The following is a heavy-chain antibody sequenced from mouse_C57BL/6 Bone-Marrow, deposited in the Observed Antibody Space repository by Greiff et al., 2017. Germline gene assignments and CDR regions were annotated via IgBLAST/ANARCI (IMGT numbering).Heavy chain of an antibody. CDR3: AIRYSDNVGAMDY. Sequence: QVQLQQPGAELVRPGSSVKLSCKASGYTFTSYWMHWVKQRPIQGLEWIGNIDPSDSETNYNQKFKDKATLTVDKSSSTAYMQLSSLTSENSAVYYCAIRYSDNVGAMDYWGQGTSVTVSS. J-gene: IGHJ4*01. V-gene: IGHV1-52*01. CDR1: GYTFTSYW. D-gene: IGHD2-13*01. CDR2: IDPSDSET.